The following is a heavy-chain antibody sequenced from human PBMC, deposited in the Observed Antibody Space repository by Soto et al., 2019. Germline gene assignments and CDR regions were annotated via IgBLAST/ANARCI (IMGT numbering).Heavy chain of an antibody. CDR3: AREKMNYGILTGYKRDYYGMDV. CDR1: GFTFSSYD. CDR2: IGTAGDT. J-gene: IGHJ6*02. Sequence: EVQLVESGGGLVQPGGSLRLSCAASGFTFSSYDMHWVRQATGKGLEWVSAIGTAGDTYYPGSVKGRFTISRENAKNSLYLQMNSLRAEDTAVYYCAREKMNYGILTGYKRDYYGMDVWGQGTTVTVSS. D-gene: IGHD3-9*01. V-gene: IGHV3-13*01.